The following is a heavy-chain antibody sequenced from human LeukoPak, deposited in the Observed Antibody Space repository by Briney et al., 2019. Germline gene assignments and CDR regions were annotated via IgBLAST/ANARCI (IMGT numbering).Heavy chain of an antibody. J-gene: IGHJ4*02. CDR1: GGSISSYY. D-gene: IGHD1-26*01. Sequence: PSETLSLTCTVSGGSISSYYWSWIRQPPGKGLEWIGYIYYSGSTNYNPSLKSRVTISVDTSKNQFSLKLSSVSAADTAVYYCARHVGALDYWGQGTLVTVSS. V-gene: IGHV4-59*08. CDR3: ARHVGALDY. CDR2: IYYSGST.